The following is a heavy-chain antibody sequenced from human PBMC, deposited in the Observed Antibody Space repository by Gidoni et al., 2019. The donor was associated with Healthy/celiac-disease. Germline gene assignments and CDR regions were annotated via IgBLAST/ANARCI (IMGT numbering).Heavy chain of an antibody. Sequence: QVQLVQSGAEVNKPGASVKVSCKASGSTFTGYYMHWVRQAPGQGLEWMGRINPNSGGTNYAQKFQGRVTMTRDTSISTAYMELSRLRSDDTAVYYCAGGYCSGGSCYSFDYWGQGTLVTVSS. J-gene: IGHJ4*02. D-gene: IGHD2-15*01. CDR1: GSTFTGYY. CDR3: AGGYCSGGSCYSFDY. CDR2: INPNSGGT. V-gene: IGHV1-2*06.